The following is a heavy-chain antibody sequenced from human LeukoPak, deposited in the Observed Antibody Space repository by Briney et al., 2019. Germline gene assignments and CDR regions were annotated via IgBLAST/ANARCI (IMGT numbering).Heavy chain of an antibody. CDR3: AREYSGSYWTGYYFDY. J-gene: IGHJ4*02. Sequence: SETLSLTCTVPGGSISSYYWSWIRQPAGKGLEWIGRIYNSGTTNYNPSLKSRATMSVDTSKNHLSLKLSSVTAADTAVYYRAREYSGSYWTGYYFDYWGQGTLVTVSS. V-gene: IGHV4-4*07. CDR2: IYNSGTT. D-gene: IGHD1-26*01. CDR1: GGSISSYY.